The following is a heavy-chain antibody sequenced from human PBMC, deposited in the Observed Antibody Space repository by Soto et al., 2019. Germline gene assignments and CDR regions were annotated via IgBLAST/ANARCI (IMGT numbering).Heavy chain of an antibody. CDR2: IEKDGSET. CDR1: GFTFSTYW. V-gene: IGHV3-7*05. Sequence: EVQLVESGGGLVQPGGSLRLTCAASGFTFSTYWMNWVRLAPRKGLEWVANIEKDGSETNYLDSVKGRFTISRDNAKNSLFLQMNSLRAEDTAVYYCVAGSGCLSDYWGQGTQLTVSS. J-gene: IGHJ4*02. D-gene: IGHD6-19*01. CDR3: VAGSGCLSDY.